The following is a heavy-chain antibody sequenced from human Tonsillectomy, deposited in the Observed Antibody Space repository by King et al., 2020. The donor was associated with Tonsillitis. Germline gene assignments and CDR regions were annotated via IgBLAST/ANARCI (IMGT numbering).Heavy chain of an antibody. CDR3: ARDYYDSSGYYRGGY. V-gene: IGHV3-48*02. CDR2: IGSTSDTV. CDR1: GFTLSSYN. J-gene: IGHJ4*02. D-gene: IGHD3-22*01. Sequence: VQLVESGGGLVQPGGSLRLSCAASGFTLSSYNMNWVRQAPGKGLEWTSYIGSTSDTVYYADSVKGRFTISRDNAKNSLYLQMNSLRDEDTAVYYCARDYYDSSGYYRGGYWGQGTLVTVSS.